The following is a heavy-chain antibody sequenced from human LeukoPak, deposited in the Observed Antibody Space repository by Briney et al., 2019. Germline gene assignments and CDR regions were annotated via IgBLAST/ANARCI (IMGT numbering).Heavy chain of an antibody. Sequence: PSETLSLTCAVYGGSFSGYYWSWIRQPPGKGLEWIGEINHSGSTNYNPSLKSRVTISVDTSKNQFSLKLSSVTAADTAVYYCASRDGPPGEAFDIWGQGTMVTVSS. D-gene: IGHD5-24*01. CDR1: GGSFSGYY. CDR3: ASRDGPPGEAFDI. CDR2: INHSGST. V-gene: IGHV4-34*01. J-gene: IGHJ3*02.